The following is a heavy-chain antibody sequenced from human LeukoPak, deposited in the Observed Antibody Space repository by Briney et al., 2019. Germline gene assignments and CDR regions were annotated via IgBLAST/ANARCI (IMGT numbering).Heavy chain of an antibody. CDR2: IYYSGST. J-gene: IGHJ3*02. V-gene: IGHV4-59*01. D-gene: IGHD3-10*01. CDR3: ASCTMVRGDAFDI. CDR1: GGSISSYY. Sequence: SETLSLTCTVSGGSISSYYWSWIRQPPGKGLEWIGYIYYSGSTNYNPSLKSRVTISVDTSKNQFSLKLSSVTAADTAVYYCASCTMVRGDAFDIWGQGTMVTVSS.